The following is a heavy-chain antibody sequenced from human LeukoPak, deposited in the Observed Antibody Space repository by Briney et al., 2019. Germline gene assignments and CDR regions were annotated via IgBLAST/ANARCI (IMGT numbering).Heavy chain of an antibody. CDR2: ISGSGGST. CDR3: AKTMVRGGHDY. V-gene: IGHV3-23*01. Sequence: GGSLRLSCAASGFTFSSYAMSWVRQAPGTGLGWVSAISGSGGSTYYADSVKGRFTISRDNSKNTLYLQMNSLRAEDTAVYYCAKTMVRGGHDYWGQGTPVTVSS. D-gene: IGHD3-10*01. CDR1: GFTFSSYA. J-gene: IGHJ4*02.